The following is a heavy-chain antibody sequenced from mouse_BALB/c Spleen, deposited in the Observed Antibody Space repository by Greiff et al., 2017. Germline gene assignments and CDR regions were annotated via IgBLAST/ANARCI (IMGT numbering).Heavy chain of an antibody. J-gene: IGHJ1*01. CDR3: ARRGWYFDV. CDR2: IDPENGNT. Sequence: EVMLVESGAELVRPGALVKLSCKASGFNIKDYYMHWVKQRPEQGLEWIGWIDPENGNTIYDPKFQGKASITADTSSNTAYLQLSSLTSEDTAVYYCARRGWYFDVWGAGTTVTVSS. V-gene: IGHV14-1*02. CDR1: GFNIKDYY.